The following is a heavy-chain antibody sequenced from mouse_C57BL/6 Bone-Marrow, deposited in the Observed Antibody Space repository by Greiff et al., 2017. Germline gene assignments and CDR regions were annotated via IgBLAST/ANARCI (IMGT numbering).Heavy chain of an antibody. CDR1: GYTFTSYW. V-gene: IGHV1-53*01. CDR2: INPSNGGT. D-gene: IGHD1-1*01. Sequence: QVQLQQPGTELVKPGASVKLSCKASGYTFTSYWMHWVKQRPGQGLEWIGNINPSNGGTNYNEKFKSKATLTVDKSSSTAYMQLSSLTAEDSAVYYCARSLYYYGPMDYWGQGTSVTVSS. CDR3: ARSLYYYGPMDY. J-gene: IGHJ4*01.